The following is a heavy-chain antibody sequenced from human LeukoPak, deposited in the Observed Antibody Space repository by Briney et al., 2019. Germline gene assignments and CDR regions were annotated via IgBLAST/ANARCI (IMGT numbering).Heavy chain of an antibody. J-gene: IGHJ5*02. V-gene: IGHV4-39*02. CDR1: GGSISSSSYY. CDR3: ARDVWFDP. CDR2: IYYSGRT. Sequence: PSETLSLTCTVSGGSISSSSYYWGWIRQPPGKGLEWIGSIYYSGRTYYNPSPKTRVTISVDTSKNQCSLKLSSVTAADTAVYYCARDVWFDPWGQGNLVTVSS.